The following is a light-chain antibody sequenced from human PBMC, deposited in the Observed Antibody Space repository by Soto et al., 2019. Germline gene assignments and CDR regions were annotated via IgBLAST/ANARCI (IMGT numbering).Light chain of an antibody. CDR1: QSISSW. J-gene: IGKJ1*01. CDR3: QQYNSYRT. Sequence: DIQMTQSPSTLSASVGDRVTITCRASQSISSWLAWYQQKPGTAPKLLIYKASTLESGVPSRFSGSGSGTEFSLTISSLQPDDFATYYCQQYNSYRTFGQGTKVDIK. V-gene: IGKV1-5*03. CDR2: KAS.